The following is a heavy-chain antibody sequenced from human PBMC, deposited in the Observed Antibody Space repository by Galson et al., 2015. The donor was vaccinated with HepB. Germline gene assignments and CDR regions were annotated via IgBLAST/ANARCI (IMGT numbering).Heavy chain of an antibody. J-gene: IGHJ6*02. CDR1: GFTFSSYA. Sequence: SLRLSCAASGFTFSSYAMHWVRQAPGKGLEWVAVISYDGSNKYYADSVKGRFTISRDNSKNTLYLQMNSLRAEDTAVYYCARDSGGQPRARLSPSGMDVWGQGTTVTVSS. CDR3: ARDSGGQPRARLSPSGMDV. CDR2: ISYDGSNK. D-gene: IGHD3-10*01. V-gene: IGHV3-30-3*01.